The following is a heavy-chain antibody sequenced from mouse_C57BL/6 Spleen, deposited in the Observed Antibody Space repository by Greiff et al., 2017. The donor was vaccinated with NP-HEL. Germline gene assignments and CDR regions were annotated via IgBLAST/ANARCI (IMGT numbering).Heavy chain of an antibody. Sequence: QVQLQQPGAELAKPGASVKMSCKASGYTFTSYWITWVKQRPGQGLEWIGDIYPGSGSTNYNEKFKSKATLTVDTSSSTAYMQLSSLTSEDSAVYYCARRDGYPYWYFDVWGTGTSVTVSS. D-gene: IGHD2-3*01. V-gene: IGHV1-55*01. CDR1: GYTFTSYW. CDR2: IYPGSGST. CDR3: ARRDGYPYWYFDV. J-gene: IGHJ1*03.